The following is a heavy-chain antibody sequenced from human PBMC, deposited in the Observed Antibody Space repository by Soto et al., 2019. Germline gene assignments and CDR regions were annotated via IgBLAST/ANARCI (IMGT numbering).Heavy chain of an antibody. CDR2: INHSGST. Sequence: QVQLQQWGAGLLKPSETLSLTCAVYGGSFSGYYWSWIRQPPGKGLEWIGEINHSGSTNYNPSLKSRVTISVETSKNQFSLKLSAVTAADTAVYYCARGRYCSSTSGYAQDYYYYVDVWGKGTTVNVSS. D-gene: IGHD2-2*01. CDR1: GGSFSGYY. CDR3: ARGRYCSSTSGYAQDYYYYVDV. V-gene: IGHV4-34*01. J-gene: IGHJ6*03.